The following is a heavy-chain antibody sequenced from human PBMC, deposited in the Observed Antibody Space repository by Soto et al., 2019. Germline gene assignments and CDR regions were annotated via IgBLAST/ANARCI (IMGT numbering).Heavy chain of an antibody. CDR1: GFTFDDYA. CDR3: AKDSLTTVSYNWFDP. D-gene: IGHD4-17*01. CDR2: ISWNSGSI. V-gene: IGHV3-9*01. Sequence: GGSLRLSCAASGFTFDDYAMHWVRQAPGKGLEWVSGISWNSGSIGYADSVKGRFTISRDNAKNSLYLQMNSLRAEDTALYYCAKDSLTTVSYNWFDPWGQGTLVTVSS. J-gene: IGHJ5*02.